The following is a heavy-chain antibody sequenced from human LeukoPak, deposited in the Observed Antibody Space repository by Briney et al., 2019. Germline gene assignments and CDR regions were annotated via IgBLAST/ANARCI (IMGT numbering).Heavy chain of an antibody. J-gene: IGHJ4*02. CDR3: ARAGGVKTAALDLDY. D-gene: IGHD6-25*01. CDR2: IYYSGSA. CDR1: GGSISSYY. Sequence: SETLSLTCTVSGGSISSYYWGWIRQPPGKGLEWIGYIYYSGSANHNPSLKSRVTISRDTSKNQFSLKLTSVTAADTAVYYCARAGGVKTAALDLDYWGQGTLVTVSS. V-gene: IGHV4-59*01.